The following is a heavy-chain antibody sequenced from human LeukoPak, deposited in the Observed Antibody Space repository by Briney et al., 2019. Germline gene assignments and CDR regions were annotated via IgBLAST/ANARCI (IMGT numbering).Heavy chain of an antibody. D-gene: IGHD3-10*01. Sequence: GGSLRLSCAASGFTFSSYAMSWVRQAPGKGLEWVSAISGSGGSIYYADSVKGRFTISRDNAKNSYLQMNSLRAEDTAVYYCARDGHAYGRGSPHYWGQGTLVTVSS. J-gene: IGHJ4*02. CDR3: ARDGHAYGRGSPHY. CDR2: ISGSGGSI. CDR1: GFTFSSYA. V-gene: IGHV3-23*01.